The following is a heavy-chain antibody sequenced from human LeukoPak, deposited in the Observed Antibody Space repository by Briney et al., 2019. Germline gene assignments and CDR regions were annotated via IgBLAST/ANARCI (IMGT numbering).Heavy chain of an antibody. CDR3: AGGARRQQPFDY. CDR2: IYSGGST. Sequence: GGSLRLSCAASEFTVSSNYMNWVRQAPGKGLEWVSVIYSGGSTYYADSVKGRFTISRDNSKNTLYLQMNSLRAEDTAVYYCAGGARRQQPFDYWGQETLVTVSS. D-gene: IGHD6-13*01. V-gene: IGHV3-66*01. CDR1: EFTVSSNY. J-gene: IGHJ4*02.